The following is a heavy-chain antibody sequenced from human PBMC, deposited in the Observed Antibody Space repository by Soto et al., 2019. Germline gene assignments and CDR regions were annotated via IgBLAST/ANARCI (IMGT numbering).Heavy chain of an antibody. CDR3: ARAPTGNYPRWQV. Sequence: SETLSLTCVVSVGSMSRGGQSWSWIRQPPWKGLEWLGFIYYTGSTYYNPSLKSRVTLSVDRSKNQFSLNLTSVTAADTAMYFCARAPTGNYPRWQVWGQGTTVSLSS. CDR2: IYYTGST. V-gene: IGHV4-30-2*01. CDR1: VGSMSRGGQS. D-gene: IGHD3-10*01. J-gene: IGHJ6*02.